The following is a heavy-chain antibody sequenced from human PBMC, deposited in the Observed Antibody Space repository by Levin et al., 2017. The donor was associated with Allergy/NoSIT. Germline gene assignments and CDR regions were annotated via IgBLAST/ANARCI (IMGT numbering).Heavy chain of an antibody. CDR2: ISGSGDST. V-gene: IGHV3-23*01. D-gene: IGHD4-11*01. Sequence: GGSLRLSCAASGFTFSSYAMNWVRQAPGKGLEWVSIISGSGDSTNYADSVKGRFTISRDNSKNTLYLQMNSLRAEDTAIYYCAKGKKSMTTNYYYYYGMDVWGQGTTVTVSS. J-gene: IGHJ6*02. CDR3: AKGKKSMTTNYYYYYGMDV. CDR1: GFTFSSYA.